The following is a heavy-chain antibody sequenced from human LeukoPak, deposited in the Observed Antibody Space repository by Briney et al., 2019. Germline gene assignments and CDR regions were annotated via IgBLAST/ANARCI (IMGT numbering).Heavy chain of an antibody. CDR1: GFTVSTNY. V-gene: IGHV3-66*01. J-gene: IGHJ5*02. CDR2: IYSGGST. D-gene: IGHD3-9*01. Sequence: GGSLRLSCAASGFTVSTNYMSWVRQAPGKGLEWVSVIYSGGSTYYADSVKGRFTISRDNSKSTLYLQMNSLRAEDTAVYYCAKDLYYDILTGNWFDPWGQGTLVTVSS. CDR3: AKDLYYDILTGNWFDP.